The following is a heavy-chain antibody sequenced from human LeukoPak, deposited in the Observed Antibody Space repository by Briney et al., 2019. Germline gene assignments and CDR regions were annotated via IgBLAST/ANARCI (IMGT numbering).Heavy chain of an antibody. CDR1: GSTFSSYG. J-gene: IGHJ4*02. D-gene: IGHD6-13*01. CDR3: AKELSAGTGGGWEDCFDY. CDR2: ITHEGSNK. Sequence: ARSLTLSCAASGSTFSSYGMHWVRQPPPKGLEWVAVITHEGSNKFYADSVKGRFTISRDNSKSTLYLQMNSLRAEDTAVYYCAKELSAGTGGGWEDCFDYWGQGTLVTVSA. V-gene: IGHV3-30*18.